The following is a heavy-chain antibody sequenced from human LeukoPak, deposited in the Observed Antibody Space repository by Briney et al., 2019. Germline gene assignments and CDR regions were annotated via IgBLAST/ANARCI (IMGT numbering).Heavy chain of an antibody. D-gene: IGHD2-15*01. J-gene: IGHJ6*02. CDR3: AKGGVADHYYYYGMDV. V-gene: IGHV1-69*04. CDR1: GGTFSSYA. Sequence: SVKVSCRASGGTFSSYAISWVRQAPGQGLEWMGRIIPILGIANYAQKFQGRVTITADKSTSTAYMELSSLRSEDTAVYYCAKGGVADHYYYYGMDVWGQGTTVTVSS. CDR2: IIPILGIA.